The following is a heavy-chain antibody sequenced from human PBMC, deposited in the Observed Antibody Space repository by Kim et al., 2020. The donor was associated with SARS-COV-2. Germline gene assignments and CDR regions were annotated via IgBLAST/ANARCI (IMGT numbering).Heavy chain of an antibody. CDR3: AKDSEYSSGWYSASYYYYGMDV. D-gene: IGHD6-19*01. CDR1: GFTFSSYG. Sequence: GGSLRLSCAASGFTFSSYGMHWVRQAPGKGLEWVAVISYDGSNKYYADSVKGRFTISRDNSKNTLYLQMNSLRAEDTAVYYCAKDSEYSSGWYSASYYYYGMDVWGQGTTVTVSS. V-gene: IGHV3-30*18. J-gene: IGHJ6*02. CDR2: ISYDGSNK.